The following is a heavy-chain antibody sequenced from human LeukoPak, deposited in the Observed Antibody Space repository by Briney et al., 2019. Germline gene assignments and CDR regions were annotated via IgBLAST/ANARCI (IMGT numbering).Heavy chain of an antibody. CDR3: ARGKRIAAAGIYYFDY. CDR1: GGSISSYY. CDR2: IYYSGST. J-gene: IGHJ4*02. D-gene: IGHD6-13*01. V-gene: IGHV4-59*01. Sequence: SETLSLTCTVSGGSISSYYWSWIRQPPGKGLEWIGYIYYSGSTNYNPSLKSRVTISVDTSKNQFSLKLSSVTAADTAVYYCARGKRIAAAGIYYFDYWGQGTWSPSPQ.